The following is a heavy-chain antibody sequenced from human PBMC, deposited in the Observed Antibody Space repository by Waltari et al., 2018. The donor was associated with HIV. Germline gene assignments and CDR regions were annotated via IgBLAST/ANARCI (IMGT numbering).Heavy chain of an antibody. D-gene: IGHD6-13*01. CDR1: GFTFSNYG. V-gene: IGHV3-23*01. CDR2: IGGSGGNT. CDR3: VKEHQYSHTWYSYYGMDV. Sequence: EVQLLESGGGLVQTGGSLRLSCAASGFTFSNYGMNWVRQAPGKGLGWVSDIGGSGGNTYYADSLKGRFTISRDNSKNTLYLQMNSLRAEDTAVYFCVKEHQYSHTWYSYYGMDVWGQGTTVTVSS. J-gene: IGHJ6*02.